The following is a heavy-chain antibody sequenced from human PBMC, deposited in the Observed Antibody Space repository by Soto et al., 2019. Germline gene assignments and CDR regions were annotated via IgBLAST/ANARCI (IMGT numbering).Heavy chain of an antibody. D-gene: IGHD3-3*01. J-gene: IGHJ3*02. V-gene: IGHV4-59*08. Sequence: PSETLSLTCTVSGGSISSYYWSWIRQPPGKGLEWIGYIYYSGSTNYNPSLKSRVTISVGTSKNQFSLKLSSVTAAYTAVYYCARRQTSITIFGVVPTPGAFDIWGQGTMVTVSS. CDR3: ARRQTSITIFGVVPTPGAFDI. CDR2: IYYSGST. CDR1: GGSISSYY.